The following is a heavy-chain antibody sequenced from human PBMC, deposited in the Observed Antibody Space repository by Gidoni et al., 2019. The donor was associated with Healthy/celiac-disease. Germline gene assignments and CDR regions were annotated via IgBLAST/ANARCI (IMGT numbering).Heavy chain of an antibody. CDR1: GFTCSSYA. D-gene: IGHD6-19*01. J-gene: IGHJ4*02. Sequence: EVQLLESGGGVVQPGGSLRLSCAASGFTCSSYAMSWVRQAPGKGLEWVSAISGSGGSTYYADSVKGRFTISRDNSKNTLYLQMNSLRAEDTAVYYCAKATLPHSSGDYWGQGTLVTVSS. V-gene: IGHV3-23*01. CDR2: ISGSGGST. CDR3: AKATLPHSSGDY.